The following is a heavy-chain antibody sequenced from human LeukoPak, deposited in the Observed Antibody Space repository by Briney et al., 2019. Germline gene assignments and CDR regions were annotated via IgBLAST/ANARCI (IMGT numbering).Heavy chain of an antibody. Sequence: SETLSLTCAVYGGSFSGYYWSWIRQPPGKGLEWIGEINHSGSTNYNPSLKSRATISVDTSKNQFSLKLSSVTAADTAVYYCARGSDIVVVPAANNRFDPWGQGTLVTVSS. V-gene: IGHV4-34*01. CDR3: ARGSDIVVVPAANNRFDP. CDR2: INHSGST. J-gene: IGHJ5*02. CDR1: GGSFSGYY. D-gene: IGHD2-2*01.